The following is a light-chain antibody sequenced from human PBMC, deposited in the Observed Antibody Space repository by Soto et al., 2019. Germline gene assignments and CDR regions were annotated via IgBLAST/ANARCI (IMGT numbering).Light chain of an antibody. J-gene: IGLJ2*01. Sequence: QSALTQPASVSGSPGQSITISCTGTSSDIGDYTHVSWYQQHPGKAPKLIIYEVSDRPSGVSNRFSGSKSGNTASLTISGLQTDDEADYYCCLYTSISTSAVFGGGTKLTVL. CDR1: SSDIGDYTH. CDR3: CLYTSISTSAV. V-gene: IGLV2-14*01. CDR2: EVS.